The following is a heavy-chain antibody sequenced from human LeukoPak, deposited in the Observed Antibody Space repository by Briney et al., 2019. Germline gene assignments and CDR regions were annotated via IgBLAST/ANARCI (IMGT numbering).Heavy chain of an antibody. D-gene: IGHD3-3*01. Sequence: EASVKVSCKASGYTFTSYGISWVRQAPGQGLEWMGWISAYNGNTNYAQKLQGRVTLNTDTSTSTAYMELRSLRSDDTAVYYCARDPDFWSGYYLHYFDYWGQGTMVTVSS. CDR3: ARDPDFWSGYYLHYFDY. CDR1: GYTFTSYG. J-gene: IGHJ4*02. V-gene: IGHV1-18*01. CDR2: ISAYNGNT.